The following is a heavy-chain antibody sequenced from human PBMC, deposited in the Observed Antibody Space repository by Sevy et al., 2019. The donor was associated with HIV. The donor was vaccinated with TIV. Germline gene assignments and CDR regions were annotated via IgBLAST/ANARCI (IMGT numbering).Heavy chain of an antibody. J-gene: IGHJ4*02. V-gene: IGHV3-48*01. Sequence: GGSLRLSCAASGLTFSTYSMNWVRRAPGKGLEWVSCHSSSSSTIYYADSVKGRFTISRDNAKNSLYLQMNSLRAEDTAVYYCASPLPFYYGSGSEEFDYWGRGTLVTVSS. CDR1: GLTFSTYS. CDR3: ASPLPFYYGSGSEEFDY. D-gene: IGHD3-10*01. CDR2: HSSSSSTI.